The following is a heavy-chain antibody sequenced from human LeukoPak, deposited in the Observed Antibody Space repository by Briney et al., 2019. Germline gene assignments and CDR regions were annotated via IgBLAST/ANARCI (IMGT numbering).Heavy chain of an antibody. Sequence: PGGSLRLSCAASGFTFSTYWMSWVRQAPGKGLELVANIKQDGSEKYYVDSVKGRFTTSRDNAKNSLYLQVNSLRAEDTAVYYCARNQRRLDYWGQGTLVTVFS. D-gene: IGHD1-14*01. CDR2: IKQDGSEK. CDR3: ARNQRRLDY. J-gene: IGHJ4*02. CDR1: GFTFSTYW. V-gene: IGHV3-7*01.